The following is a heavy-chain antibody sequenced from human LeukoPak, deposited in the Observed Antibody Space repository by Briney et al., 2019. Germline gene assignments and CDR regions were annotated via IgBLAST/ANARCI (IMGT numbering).Heavy chain of an antibody. J-gene: IGHJ3*02. V-gene: IGHV7-4-1*02. D-gene: IGHD4-17*01. CDR2: INPITGNP. CDR3: ARTYGDYSFYAFDI. Sequence: GASVKVSCKASGYTFTSYAMNWVRQAPGQGLEWMGWINPITGNPTYVQDFTGRFVFSLDTSVSTAYLQISSLRAEDTAVYYCARTYGDYSFYAFDIWGQGTMVTVSS. CDR1: GYTFTSYA.